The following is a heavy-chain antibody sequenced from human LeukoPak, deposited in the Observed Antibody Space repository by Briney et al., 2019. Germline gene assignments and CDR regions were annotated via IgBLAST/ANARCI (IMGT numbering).Heavy chain of an antibody. V-gene: IGHV4-59*01. J-gene: IGHJ4*02. Sequence: PSETLSLTCTVSGGSISSYYWSWIRQPPGKGLEWIGYIYYSGSTNYNPSLKSRVTISVDTSKNQFSLKLSSVTAAGTAVYYCARDKIEGGSHRDWGQGTLVTVSS. CDR3: ARDKIEGGSHRD. CDR1: GGSISSYY. CDR2: IYYSGST. D-gene: IGHD1-26*01.